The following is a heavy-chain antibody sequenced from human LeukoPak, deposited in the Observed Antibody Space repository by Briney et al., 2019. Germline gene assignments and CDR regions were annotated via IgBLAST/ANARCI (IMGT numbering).Heavy chain of an antibody. D-gene: IGHD3-16*02. J-gene: IGHJ4*02. CDR2: ISAYNGNT. Sequence: ASVKVSCKASGYTFTSYGISWVRQAPGQGLEWMGWISAYNGNTNYAQKLQGRVTMTTDTSTSTAYMELRSLRSDDTAVYYCARVRDMITFGGVIVEAPLDYWGQGTLVTVSS. CDR1: GYTFTSYG. V-gene: IGHV1-18*01. CDR3: ARVRDMITFGGVIVEAPLDY.